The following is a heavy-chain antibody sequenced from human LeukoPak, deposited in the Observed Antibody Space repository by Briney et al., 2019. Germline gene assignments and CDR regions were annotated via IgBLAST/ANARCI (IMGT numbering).Heavy chain of an antibody. D-gene: IGHD2-2*01. CDR2: MNPNSGNT. J-gene: IGHJ5*02. CDR3: ARANIVVVPAAIGNWFDP. Sequence: ASVKVSCKASGYTFTSYYMHWVRQATGQGLEWMGWMNPNSGNTGYAQKFQGRVTMTRNTSISTAYMEQSSLRSEDTAVYYCARANIVVVPAAIGNWFDPWGQGTLVTVSS. CDR1: GYTFTSYY. V-gene: IGHV1-8*02.